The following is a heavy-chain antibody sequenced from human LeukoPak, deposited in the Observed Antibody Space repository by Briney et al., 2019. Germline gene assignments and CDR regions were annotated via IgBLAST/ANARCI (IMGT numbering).Heavy chain of an antibody. Sequence: GGSLRLSCAASGNYWMHWVRQAPGKGLVWVSHINSDGSWTSYADSVKGRFTISKDNAKNTAYLQMNSLKTEDTAVYYCTRLAVAGDFDYWGQGTLVTVSS. CDR1: GNYW. CDR3: TRLAVAGDFDY. D-gene: IGHD6-19*01. V-gene: IGHV3-74*01. CDR2: INSDGSWT. J-gene: IGHJ4*02.